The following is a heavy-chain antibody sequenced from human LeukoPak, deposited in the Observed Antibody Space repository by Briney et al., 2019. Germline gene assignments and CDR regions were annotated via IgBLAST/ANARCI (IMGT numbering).Heavy chain of an antibody. Sequence: ASVKVSCKASGGTFSSYAISWVRQAPGQGLEWMGIINPSGGSTSYAQKFQGRVTMTRDTSTSTVYMELSSLRSEDTAVYYCARDLAGGTYYYYYGMDVWGQGTTVTVSS. CDR3: ARDLAGGTYYYYYGMDV. CDR1: GGTFSSYA. V-gene: IGHV1-46*01. CDR2: INPSGGST. D-gene: IGHD3-16*01. J-gene: IGHJ6*02.